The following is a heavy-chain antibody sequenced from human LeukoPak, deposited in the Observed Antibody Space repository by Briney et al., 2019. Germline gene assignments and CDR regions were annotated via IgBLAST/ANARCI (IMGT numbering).Heavy chain of an antibody. J-gene: IGHJ4*02. Sequence: SQILSLTCTASGGSISSGSYYWSWIRQPAGKGLEWIGRIYTSGGTNYNPSLKSRVTISVDTSKNQFSLKLSSVTAADTAVYYCARGVEWELVYYFDYWGQGTLVTVSS. D-gene: IGHD1-26*01. CDR3: ARGVEWELVYYFDY. CDR1: GGSISSGSYY. CDR2: IYTSGGT. V-gene: IGHV4-61*02.